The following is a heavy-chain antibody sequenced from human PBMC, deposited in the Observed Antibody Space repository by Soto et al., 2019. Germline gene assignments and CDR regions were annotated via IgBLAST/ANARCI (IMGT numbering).Heavy chain of an antibody. CDR2: ITCRSTYV. D-gene: IGHD1-26*01. J-gene: IGHJ4*02. V-gene: IGHV3-21*01. Sequence: EVQVVESGGGLVKPGGSLRLSCVFSGFTFSTYTMNCVRQAPWKGLEWVSSITCRSTYVYYADSVKGRFTISRDNAKNSLYLQMNWLRASDTAIYYCGREDGVVGSTSALDHWCPGTLVSISS. CDR1: GFTFSTYT. CDR3: GREDGVVGSTSALDH.